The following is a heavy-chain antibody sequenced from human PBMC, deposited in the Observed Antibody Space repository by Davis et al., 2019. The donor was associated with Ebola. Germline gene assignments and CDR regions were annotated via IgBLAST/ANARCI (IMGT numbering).Heavy chain of an antibody. CDR1: GFTVSSNY. V-gene: IGHV3-66*01. CDR2: IYSGGST. CDR3: ARDPLTNYYYYGMDV. Sequence: GESLKISCAASGFTVSSNYMSWVRQAPGKGLEWVSAIYSGGSTYYADSVKGRFTISSDNSKNTLYLQMNSLRAEDTAVYYCARDPLTNYYYYGMDVWGQGTTVTVSS. J-gene: IGHJ6*02.